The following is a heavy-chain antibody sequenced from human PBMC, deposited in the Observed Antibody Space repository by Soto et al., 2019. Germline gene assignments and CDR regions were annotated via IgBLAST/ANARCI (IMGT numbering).Heavy chain of an antibody. J-gene: IGHJ4*02. CDR3: AKLGSGYYTGLYFDY. D-gene: IGHD3-3*01. V-gene: IGHV3-7*03. CDR1: GFIFTNYG. CDR2: MKKDGSEK. Sequence: EGQLVESGGGLVKPGGSLRLSCAASGFIFTNYGMHWVRQAPGKGLEWVAHMKKDGSEKYYVDSVKGRFTVSRDNSRNALYLQMNSLRAEDTAVYYCAKLGSGYYTGLYFDYWGQGTLVTVSS.